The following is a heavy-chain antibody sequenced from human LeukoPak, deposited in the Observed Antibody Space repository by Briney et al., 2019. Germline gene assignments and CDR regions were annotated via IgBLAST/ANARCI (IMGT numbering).Heavy chain of an antibody. J-gene: IGHJ3*02. CDR2: ISAYNGNT. CDR3: ARTKSRLGELSLDPDAFDI. CDR1: GYRLSSYG. Sequence: GASVKVPCRASGYRLSSYGISWVRQAPGQGLEWMGWISAYNGNTNSAQKFQGRVTMTTDTSTSSAYMELRSLRSDDTAVYYCARTKSRLGELSLDPDAFDIWGQGTMVTVSS. V-gene: IGHV1-18*01. D-gene: IGHD3-16*02.